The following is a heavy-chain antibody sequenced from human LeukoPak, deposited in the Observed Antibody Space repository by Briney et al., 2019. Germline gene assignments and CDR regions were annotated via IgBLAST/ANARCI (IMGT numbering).Heavy chain of an antibody. Sequence: GGSLRLSCVASRFYLGTYWMSWVRQAPGKGLEWGASIKQDGSEQFYVDAVKGRVTISRDNAANSLYLQMNSLGAEDTAVYYCAGDNYYGSGNFYKRAYYFDYWGQGTLVTVSS. J-gene: IGHJ4*02. CDR1: RFYLGTYW. D-gene: IGHD3-10*01. V-gene: IGHV3-7*01. CDR2: IKQDGSEQ. CDR3: AGDNYYGSGNFYKRAYYFDY.